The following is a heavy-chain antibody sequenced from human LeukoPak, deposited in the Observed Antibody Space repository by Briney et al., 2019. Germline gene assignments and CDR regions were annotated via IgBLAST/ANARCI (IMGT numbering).Heavy chain of an antibody. CDR1: GFTFSSYA. V-gene: IGHV3-23*01. CDR2: ISGSGGST. D-gene: IGHD1-26*01. Sequence: PGGSLRLSCAASGFTFSSYAMSWVRQAPGKGLEWVSAISGSGGSTYYADSVKGRFTISRDNSKNTLYLQMNSPRAEDTAVYYCAKGPSGSWASPGAFDIWGQGTMVTVSS. J-gene: IGHJ3*02. CDR3: AKGPSGSWASPGAFDI.